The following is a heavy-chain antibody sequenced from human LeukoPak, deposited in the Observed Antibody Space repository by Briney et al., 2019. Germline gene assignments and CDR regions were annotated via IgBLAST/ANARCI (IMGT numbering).Heavy chain of an antibody. CDR2: ISYDGSNK. D-gene: IGHD2-15*01. V-gene: IGHV3-30*18. CDR1: GFTFSSYG. Sequence: QPGRSLRLSCAASGFTFSSYGMHWVRQAPGKGLEWVAVISYDGSNKYYADSVNGRFTISRDNSKNTLYLQMNSLRVEDTAVYYCAKDGRASVYCSGGSCPLDYWGQGVLVTVSS. J-gene: IGHJ4*02. CDR3: AKDGRASVYCSGGSCPLDY.